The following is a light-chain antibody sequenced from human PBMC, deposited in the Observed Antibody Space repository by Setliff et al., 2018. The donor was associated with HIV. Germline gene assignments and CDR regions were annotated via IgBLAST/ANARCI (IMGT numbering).Light chain of an antibody. V-gene: IGLV2-18*02. CDR1: SSDVGSCDC. CDR3: SSSTDSNTFV. CDR2: EVN. Sequence: TQSPSVYGSPGQSVTISCTGTSSDVGSCDCVSWYQQFPGTAPKLLLYEVNYRPSGVPARFSGSKSGITASLTISVLQPEAEADYYCSSSTDSNTFVFGTGTKVTVL. J-gene: IGLJ1*01.